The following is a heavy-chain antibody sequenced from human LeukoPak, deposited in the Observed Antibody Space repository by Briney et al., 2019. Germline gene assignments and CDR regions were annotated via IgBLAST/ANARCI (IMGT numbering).Heavy chain of an antibody. J-gene: IGHJ4*02. CDR3: AGATLDN. CDR1: GLSVSSNY. CDR2: IYSGGST. V-gene: IGHV3-53*01. Sequence: GGSLRLSCAASGLSVSSNYISWVRQAPGKGLEWVSVIYSGGSTKYADSVKARFTISRDNSKNTVYLQMNSLRAEDTAVYYCAGATLDNWGQGTLVTVSS.